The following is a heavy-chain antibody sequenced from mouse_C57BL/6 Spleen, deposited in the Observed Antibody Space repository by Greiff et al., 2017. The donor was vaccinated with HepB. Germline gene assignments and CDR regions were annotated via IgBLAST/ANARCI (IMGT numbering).Heavy chain of an antibody. CDR2: IDPEDGEN. D-gene: IGHD1-1*01. V-gene: IGHV14-2*01. CDR1: GFNIKDYY. Sequence: EVQLQQSGAELVKPGASVKLSCTASGFNIKDYYMHWVKQRTEQGLEWIGRIDPEDGENKYAPKFQGKATITADTSSNTAYLQLSSLTSEDTAVYYCSRYYGSSIYWYFDVWGTGTTLTVSS. J-gene: IGHJ1*03. CDR3: SRYYGSSIYWYFDV.